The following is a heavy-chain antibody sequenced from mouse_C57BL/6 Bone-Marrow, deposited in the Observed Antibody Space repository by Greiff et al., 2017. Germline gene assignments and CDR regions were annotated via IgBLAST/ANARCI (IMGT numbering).Heavy chain of an antibody. D-gene: IGHD1-1*01. Sequence: EVTVVESGGGLVKPGGSLKLSCAASGFTFSSYTMSWVRQTPEKRLEWVATISGGGGNTYYPDSVKGRFTISRDNAKNTLYLQMSSLRSEDTALYYCARRRSTGGYAMDYWGQGTSVTVSS. CDR1: GFTFSSYT. J-gene: IGHJ4*01. CDR3: ARRRSTGGYAMDY. V-gene: IGHV5-9*01. CDR2: ISGGGGNT.